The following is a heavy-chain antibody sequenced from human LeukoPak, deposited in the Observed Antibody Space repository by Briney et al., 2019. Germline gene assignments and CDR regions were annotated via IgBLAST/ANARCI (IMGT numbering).Heavy chain of an antibody. D-gene: IGHD3-9*01. CDR2: INTNTGNP. V-gene: IGHV7-4-1*02. Sequence: ASVKVSCKASGYTFTSYAMNWVRQAPGQGLEWMGWINTNTGNPTYAQGFTGRFVFSLDTSVSTAYLQISSLKAEDTAVYYCARGVDILTGYPPNYYYYGMDVWGQGTTVTVSS. J-gene: IGHJ6*02. CDR1: GYTFTSYA. CDR3: ARGVDILTGYPPNYYYYGMDV.